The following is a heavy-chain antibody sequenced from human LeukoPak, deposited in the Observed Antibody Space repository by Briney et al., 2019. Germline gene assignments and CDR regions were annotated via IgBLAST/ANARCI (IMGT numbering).Heavy chain of an antibody. J-gene: IGHJ4*02. CDR1: GYTFTTYA. CDR2: INTGNGNT. Sequence: GASVKVSCKASGYTFTTYAMHWVRQAPGQGLEWMGWINTGNGNTKYSQKFQGRVTITRDTSASTAYMELSSLRTEDTAVYYCARDLEVTACYFDYWGQGTLVTVSS. V-gene: IGHV1-3*04. CDR3: ARDLEVTACYFDY. D-gene: IGHD4-23*01.